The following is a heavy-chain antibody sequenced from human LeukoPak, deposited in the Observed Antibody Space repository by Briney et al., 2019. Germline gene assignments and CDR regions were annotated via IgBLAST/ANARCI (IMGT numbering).Heavy chain of an antibody. CDR3: ARDRTPETRDAFDM. J-gene: IGHJ3*02. CDR2: MYTSGST. CDR1: GGSISSGGNS. Sequence: SETLSLTCAVSGGSISSGGNSWSWIRQPAGKGLEWIGQMYTSGSTNYNPSLKSRVTISIDTSKNQLSLKLSSVTAADTAVYFCARDRTPETRDAFDMWGQGTMVTVSS. V-gene: IGHV4-61*09. D-gene: IGHD1-14*01.